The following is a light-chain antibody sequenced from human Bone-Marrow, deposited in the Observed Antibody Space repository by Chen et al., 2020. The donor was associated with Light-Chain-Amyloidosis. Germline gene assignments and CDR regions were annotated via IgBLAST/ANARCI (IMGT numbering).Light chain of an antibody. V-gene: IGKV4-1*01. Sequence: DIVMTQSPDSLAVSLGERATINCKSSQSVLYSPYNKNYLVWYQQKPRQPPKPLIYWASTRESGVPDRFSGSGSGTDFTLTISSLQAEDVAVYYCQQYYSTPLTFGGGTKVEI. CDR1: QSVLYSPYNKNY. CDR2: WAS. CDR3: QQYYSTPLT. J-gene: IGKJ4*01.